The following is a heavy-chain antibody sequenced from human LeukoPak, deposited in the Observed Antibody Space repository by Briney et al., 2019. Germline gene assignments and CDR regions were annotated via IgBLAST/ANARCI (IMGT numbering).Heavy chain of an antibody. Sequence: GGSLRLSCAASGFTFSSYAMSWVRQAPGKGLESVSAISGSGGNTNYADSVRGRFTISRDNSKNTLYLQMNSLRAEDTAIYYCAKVSWANYFDYWGQGTLVTVSS. D-gene: IGHD6-13*01. J-gene: IGHJ4*02. CDR3: AKVSWANYFDY. CDR2: ISGSGGNT. CDR1: GFTFSSYA. V-gene: IGHV3-23*01.